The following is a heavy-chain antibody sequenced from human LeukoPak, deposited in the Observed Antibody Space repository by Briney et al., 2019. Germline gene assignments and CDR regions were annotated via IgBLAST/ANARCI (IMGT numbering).Heavy chain of an antibody. CDR3: AKDGRVDRHSSGLFDY. V-gene: IGHV3-30*04. CDR2: ISDDGTVK. J-gene: IGHJ4*02. D-gene: IGHD6-19*01. CDR1: GLSISSDA. Sequence: GGSLRLSCAASGLSISSDALHWVRQAPGKGLEWVAVISDDGTVKYYADSVKGRFTISRDSSKSTLYLQMNSLRGDDTAVYYCAKDGRVDRHSSGLFDYWGQGTLVTVSS.